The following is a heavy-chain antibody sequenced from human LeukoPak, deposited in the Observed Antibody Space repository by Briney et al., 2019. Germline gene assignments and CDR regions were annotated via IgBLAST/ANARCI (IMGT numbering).Heavy chain of an antibody. CDR3: ATAAVGAPINT. CDR1: GYTLTELS. D-gene: IGHD1-26*01. V-gene: IGHV1-24*01. CDR2: FDPEDGET. Sequence: ASVKVSCKVSGYTLTELSMHWVRQAPGKGLEWMGGFDPEDGETIYAQKFQGKVTMTEDTSTDTAYVELSSLRSEDTAVYCCATAAVGAPINTWGQGTLVTVSS. J-gene: IGHJ5*02.